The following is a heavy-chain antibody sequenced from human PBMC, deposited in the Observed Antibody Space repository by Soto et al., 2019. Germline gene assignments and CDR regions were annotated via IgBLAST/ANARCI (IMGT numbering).Heavy chain of an antibody. CDR1: GGTIGGGGYC. J-gene: IGHJ4*02. D-gene: IGHD6-6*01. CDR2: IYYSGST. Sequence: ASETLPVTCTVSGGTIGGGGYCWSWIRQHPGKGLEWIGYIYYSGSTYYNPSLKSRVTISVDTSKNQFSLKLSSVTAADTAVYYCARAKGYPSSIAASYWGQGTLVTVSS. V-gene: IGHV4-31*03. CDR3: ARAKGYPSSIAASY.